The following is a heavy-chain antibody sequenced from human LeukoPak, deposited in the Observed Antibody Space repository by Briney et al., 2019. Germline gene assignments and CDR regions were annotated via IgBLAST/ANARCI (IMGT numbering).Heavy chain of an antibody. CDR1: GFTFDNYA. CDR2: INWSGGNI. CDR3: TRDRSGSYIGGSFHI. D-gene: IGHD1-26*01. V-gene: IGHV3-9*03. Sequence: PGGSLRLXCAASGFTFDNYAMHWVRPAPGKGLESVSGINWSGGNIGYADSVKGRFTISRDNAKNSLYLQMNSLRVDDMAFYYCTRDRSGSYIGGSFHIWGQGTMVTVSS. J-gene: IGHJ3*02.